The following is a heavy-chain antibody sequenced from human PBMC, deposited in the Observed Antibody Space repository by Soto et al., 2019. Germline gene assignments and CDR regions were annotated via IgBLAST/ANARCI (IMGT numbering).Heavy chain of an antibody. V-gene: IGHV3-64D*06. CDR3: VKRDYDFWSGSLHY. D-gene: IGHD3-3*01. J-gene: IGHJ4*02. CDR2: ISSNGGST. Sequence: GGSLRLSCSASGFTFSSYAMHWVRQAPGKGLEYVSAISSNGGSTYYADSVKGRFTISRDNSKNTLYLQMSSLRAEDTAVYYCVKRDYDFWSGSLHYWGQGTLVTVSS. CDR1: GFTFSSYA.